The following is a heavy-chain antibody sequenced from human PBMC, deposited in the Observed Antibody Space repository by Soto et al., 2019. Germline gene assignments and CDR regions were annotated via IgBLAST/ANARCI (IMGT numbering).Heavy chain of an antibody. V-gene: IGHV3-23*01. D-gene: IGHD3-22*01. Sequence: HPGGSLRLYCAASGFTFSSYAMSWVRQAPGKGLEWVSAISGSGGSTYYADSVKGRFTISRDNSKNTLYLQMNSLRAEDTAVYYCAKDRPNYYDSSGYYYDYYYGMDVWGQGTTVTVSS. CDR2: ISGSGGST. J-gene: IGHJ6*02. CDR1: GFTFSSYA. CDR3: AKDRPNYYDSSGYYYDYYYGMDV.